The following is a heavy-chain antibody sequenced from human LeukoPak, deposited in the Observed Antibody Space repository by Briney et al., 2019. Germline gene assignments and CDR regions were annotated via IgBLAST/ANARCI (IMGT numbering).Heavy chain of an antibody. CDR2: ISHSSSYI. CDR3: ARCVETAMTGCAFDI. V-gene: IGHV3-21*01. CDR1: GFPLSVYT. Sequence: GGSLRLSCGVSGFPLSVYTMIWARDARGEGLVWVSSISHSSSYIYYADSMKGRLSISRDNAKNSLYLQVNSLRADDTAVYYGARCVETAMTGCAFDIWGQGTMVTVSS. J-gene: IGHJ3*02. D-gene: IGHD5-18*01.